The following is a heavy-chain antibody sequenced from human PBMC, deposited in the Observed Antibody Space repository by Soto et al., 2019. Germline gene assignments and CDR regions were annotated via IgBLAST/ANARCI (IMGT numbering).Heavy chain of an antibody. CDR3: AREYCSGGSCYEVAYFDY. CDR1: GGSISSYY. V-gene: IGHV4-59*01. J-gene: IGHJ4*02. CDR2: IYYSGST. D-gene: IGHD2-15*01. Sequence: SETLSLTSTVSGGSISSYYWSWIRQPPGKGLEWIGYIYYSGSTNYNPSLKSRVTISVDTSKNQFSLKLSSVTAADTAVYYCAREYCSGGSCYEVAYFDYWGQGTLVTVSS.